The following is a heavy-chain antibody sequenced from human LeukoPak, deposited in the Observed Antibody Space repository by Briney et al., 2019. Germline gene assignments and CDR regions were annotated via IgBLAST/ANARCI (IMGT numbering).Heavy chain of an antibody. CDR1: GGSINTYF. V-gene: IGHV4-59*08. D-gene: IGHD3-22*01. CDR2: IYYSGST. CDR3: ARHNYYDSSGYSFIDY. Sequence: SETLSLTCTVSGGSINTYFWSWIRQPPGKGLEWIGYIYYSGSTNYNPPLKSRVTISVDTSKNQFSLKLSSVTAADTAVYYCARHNYYDSSGYSFIDYGGQGTLVTVSS. J-gene: IGHJ4*02.